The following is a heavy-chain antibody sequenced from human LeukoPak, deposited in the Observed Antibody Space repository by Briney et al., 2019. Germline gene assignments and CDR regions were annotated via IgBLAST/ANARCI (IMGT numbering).Heavy chain of an antibody. V-gene: IGHV3-74*03. CDR1: GFTLSSYV. Sequence: GGSLRHSCGASGFTLSSYVMHWVRQAPGKGLVWVSRIHSDGRCITYVDCVKGRSTIPRDNARNTLRVQMNGLRVGETAGYLCLRSYTIGPGGYWGQGTLVTVSS. CDR3: LRSYTIGPGGY. D-gene: IGHD3-16*02. CDR2: IHSDGRCI. J-gene: IGHJ4*02.